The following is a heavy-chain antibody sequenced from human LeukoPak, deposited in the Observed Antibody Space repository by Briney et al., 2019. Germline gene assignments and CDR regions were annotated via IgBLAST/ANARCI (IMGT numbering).Heavy chain of an antibody. J-gene: IGHJ3*02. V-gene: IGHV4-34*01. CDR2: INHSGST. CDR3: ARGLRGYYYNSAFDI. Sequence: SETLSLTCAVYGGSFSGYCWSWIRQPPGKGLEWIGEINHSGSTNYNPSLKSRVTISVDTSKNQFSLKLSSVTAADTAVYYCARGLRGYYYNSAFDIWGQGTMVTVSS. CDR1: GGSFSGYC. D-gene: IGHD3-22*01.